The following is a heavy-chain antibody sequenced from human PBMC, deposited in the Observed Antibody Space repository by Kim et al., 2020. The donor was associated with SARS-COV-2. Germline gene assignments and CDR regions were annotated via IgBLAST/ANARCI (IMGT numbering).Heavy chain of an antibody. CDR2: ISTSSTFV. Sequence: ESLRLSCEASGFTFIDYSMDWVRQAPGKGLEWVSSISTSSTFVSYADSVKGRLIVSRDNANNLLFLHMTSLRAEDTAVYYCVRETRDGMDVWGQGTAVTVSS. CDR3: VRETRDGMDV. V-gene: IGHV3-21*06. D-gene: IGHD2-2*01. J-gene: IGHJ6*02. CDR1: GFTFIDYS.